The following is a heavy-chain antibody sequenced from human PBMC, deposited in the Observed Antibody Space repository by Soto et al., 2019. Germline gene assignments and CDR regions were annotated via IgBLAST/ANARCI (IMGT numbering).Heavy chain of an antibody. CDR1: GYTFTSYD. J-gene: IGHJ2*01. CDR3: ARRYSSQREWYFDL. Sequence: QVQLVQSGAEVKKPGASVKVSCKASGYTFTSYDINWVRQATGQGLEWMGWMNPNSGNTGYAQKFQGRVTMNRNTSRSTAYIELSSLGSEATAVYYCARRYSSQREWYFDLWGRGTLVTVSS. V-gene: IGHV1-8*01. D-gene: IGHD6-13*01. CDR2: MNPNSGNT.